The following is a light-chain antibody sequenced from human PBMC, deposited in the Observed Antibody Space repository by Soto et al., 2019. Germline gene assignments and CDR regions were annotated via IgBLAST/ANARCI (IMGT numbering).Light chain of an antibody. CDR1: QDIGNS. V-gene: IGKV1-33*01. Sequence: DIQMTQSPPSLSASVGDRVTITCQASQDIGNSLNWFQHKPGKAPNLVIYDASNLEIGVPSRFSGSGSGTDFTFTITSLRPEVIATYYCQKSDHLPLFGPGTKVESK. CDR3: QKSDHLPL. J-gene: IGKJ3*01. CDR2: DAS.